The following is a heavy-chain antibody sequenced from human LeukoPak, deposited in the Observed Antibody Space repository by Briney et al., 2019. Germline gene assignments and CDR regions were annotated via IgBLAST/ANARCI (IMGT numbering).Heavy chain of an antibody. D-gene: IGHD5-12*01. CDR3: ARATNVDIVATIGY. CDR1: GDTLNSYA. Sequence: ASVKVSCKASGDTLNSYAISWVRQAPGQGLEWMGWINPNSGGTNYAQKFQGRVTMTRDTSISTAYMELSRLRSDDTAVYYCARATNVDIVATIGYWGQGTLVTVSS. CDR2: INPNSGGT. V-gene: IGHV1-2*02. J-gene: IGHJ4*02.